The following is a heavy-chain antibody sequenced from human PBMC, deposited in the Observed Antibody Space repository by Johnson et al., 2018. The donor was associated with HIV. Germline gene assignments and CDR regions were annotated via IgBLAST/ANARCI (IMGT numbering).Heavy chain of an antibody. J-gene: IGHJ3*02. CDR1: GFTFSSYW. D-gene: IGHD6-13*01. Sequence: VQLVESGGGLVQPGGSLRLSCAASGFTFSSYWMGWVRQAPGKGLEWVANIKQDGSENYYADSVKGRFTISRDNAKNSLYLQMNSLRAEDTAVYYCASITTIAAAGRGAFDIWGQGTMVTVSS. V-gene: IGHV3-7*02. CDR2: IKQDGSEN. CDR3: ASITTIAAAGRGAFDI.